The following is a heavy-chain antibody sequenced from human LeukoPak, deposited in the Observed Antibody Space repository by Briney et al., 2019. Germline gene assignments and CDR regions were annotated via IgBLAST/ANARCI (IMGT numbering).Heavy chain of an antibody. CDR2: IYNSGST. V-gene: IGHV4-4*08. CDR3: ARLRGTGNYFDY. J-gene: IGHJ4*02. Sequence: PSETLSLTCTVSGGSIRRYYWSWLRQPPGKGLEGLGYIYNSGSTNYNPSLKSRVTISVDTSKNQFSLKLSSVTAADTAVYYCARLRGTGNYFDYWGQGTLVTVSS. CDR1: GGSIRRYY. D-gene: IGHD1-1*01.